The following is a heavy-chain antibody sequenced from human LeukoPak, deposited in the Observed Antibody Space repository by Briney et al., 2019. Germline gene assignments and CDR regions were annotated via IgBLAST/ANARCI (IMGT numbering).Heavy chain of an antibody. D-gene: IGHD3-10*01. V-gene: IGHV4-31*03. CDR3: ARAPITMVRGVIPNWFDP. Sequence: SETLSLTCTVSGGSISSGGYYWRWIRQHPGKGLEWIGYIYYSGSTYYNPSLKSRVTISVDTSKNQFSLKLSSVTAADTAVYYCARAPITMVRGVIPNWFDPWGQGTLVTVSS. CDR1: GGSISSGGYY. CDR2: IYYSGST. J-gene: IGHJ5*02.